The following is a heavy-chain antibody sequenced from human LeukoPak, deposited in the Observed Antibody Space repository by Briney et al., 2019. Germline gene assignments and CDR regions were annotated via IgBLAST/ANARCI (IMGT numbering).Heavy chain of an antibody. Sequence: PSETLSLTCTVSGGSISSFYWSWIRQPPGKGLEWIGYVYHSGSTNYNPSLKSRVTISVDTSKTQFSLKPSSVTAADTAVYYCARKGYSSQDYFDYWGQGTLVTVSS. CDR1: GGSISSFY. D-gene: IGHD5-18*01. J-gene: IGHJ4*02. V-gene: IGHV4-59*01. CDR2: VYHSGST. CDR3: ARKGYSSQDYFDY.